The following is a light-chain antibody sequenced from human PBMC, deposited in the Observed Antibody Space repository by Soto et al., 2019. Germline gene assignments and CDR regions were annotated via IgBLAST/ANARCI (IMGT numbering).Light chain of an antibody. J-gene: IGKJ1*01. CDR1: QNTSSY. CDR2: AAS. V-gene: IGKV1-39*01. CDR3: QQSYSTPLT. Sequence: EIQMTQSPSSLSATVGDRVTVTCRASQNTSSYLNWFQQKPGKPPKLLIYAASSLQSGVPSRFSGSGSGTDFTLTINSLQPEDFATYYCQQSYSTPLTLGQGTKVEIK.